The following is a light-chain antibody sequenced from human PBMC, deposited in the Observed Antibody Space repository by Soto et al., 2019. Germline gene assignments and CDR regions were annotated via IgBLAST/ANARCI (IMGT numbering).Light chain of an antibody. J-gene: IGKJ4*01. CDR1: QSVSSSY. CDR2: GAS. V-gene: IGKV3-20*01. Sequence: EIVLAQSPGTLSLSPGERANLACRASQSVSSSYLAWYQQKPGQAPRLLIYGASSRATGIPDRFSGSGSGTDFTLTVSRLEPEDFAVYYCQQYGSSPLTFGGGTKV. CDR3: QQYGSSPLT.